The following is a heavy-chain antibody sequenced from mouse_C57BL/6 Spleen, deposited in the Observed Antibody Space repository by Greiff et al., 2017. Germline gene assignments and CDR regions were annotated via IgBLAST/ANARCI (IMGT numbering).Heavy chain of an antibody. CDR2: INPSTGGT. Sequence: EVQLQPSGPELVKPGASVKISCKDSGYSFTGYYMNWVKQSPETSLEWIGEINPSTGGTTYNQKFKAKATLTVDKSSSTAYMQLKSLTSEDSAVYCCARWRGLPLAMDYWRQVTSVTVSS. D-gene: IGHD2-2*01. J-gene: IGHJ4*01. CDR1: GYSFTGYY. CDR3: ARWRGLPLAMDY. V-gene: IGHV1-42*01.